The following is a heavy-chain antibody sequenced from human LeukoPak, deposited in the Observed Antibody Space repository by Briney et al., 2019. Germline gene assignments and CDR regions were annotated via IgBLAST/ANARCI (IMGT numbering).Heavy chain of an antibody. V-gene: IGHV3-9*01. J-gene: IGHJ6*02. CDR1: GFTFSSYG. CDR2: ISYNGGST. CDR3: AKHLRATNIYYFYGLDV. D-gene: IGHD1-26*01. Sequence: GGSLRLSCAASGFTFSSYGMHWVRQAPGKGLEWVSGISYNGGSTDYADSVKGRFTISRDNAKNSLYLQMSTLRPEDTALYYCAKHLRATNIYYFYGLDVWGQGTTVTVSS.